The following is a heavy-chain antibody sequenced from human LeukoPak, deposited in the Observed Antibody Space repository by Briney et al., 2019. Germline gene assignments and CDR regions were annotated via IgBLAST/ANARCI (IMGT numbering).Heavy chain of an antibody. J-gene: IGHJ4*02. D-gene: IGHD3-9*01. CDR3: ARFQYDILTGYYPKYFDY. V-gene: IGHV3-11*06. Sequence: GGSLRLSCAASGFTFSDYYMSWMRQAPGQGLEWVSYISSSGNHTNYADSVKGRFTTSKDNSRNSLFLQMNSLGAEDAAMYYCARFQYDILTGYYPKYFDYWGQGTLVTVSS. CDR2: ISSSGNHT. CDR1: GFTFSDYY.